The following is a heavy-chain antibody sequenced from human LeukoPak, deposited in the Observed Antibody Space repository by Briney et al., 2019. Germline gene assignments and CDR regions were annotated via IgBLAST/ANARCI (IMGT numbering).Heavy chain of an antibody. CDR2: ISYDGSNK. CDR1: GFTFSSYG. J-gene: IGHJ4*02. Sequence: PGGSLRLSCAASGFTFSSYGMHWVRQAPGKGLEWVAVISYDGSNKYYADSVKGRFTISRGNSKNTLYLQMNSLRAEDTAVYYRAKPYSSSWYYFDYWGQGTLVTVSS. CDR3: AKPYSSSWYYFDY. D-gene: IGHD6-13*01. V-gene: IGHV3-30*18.